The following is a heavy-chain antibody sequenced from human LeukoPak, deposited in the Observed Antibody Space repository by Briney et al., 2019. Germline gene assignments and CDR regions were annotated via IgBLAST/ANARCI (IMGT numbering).Heavy chain of an antibody. D-gene: IGHD3-10*01. J-gene: IGHJ3*02. Sequence: KSSETLSLTCTVSGGSISSYYWSWIRQPPGKGLEWIGYIYYSGSTNYNPSLKSRVTISVDTSKNQFSLKLSSVTAADTAVYYCARGYYYGSGTSAFDIWGQGTMVTVSS. CDR1: GGSISSYY. CDR2: IYYSGST. V-gene: IGHV4-59*01. CDR3: ARGYYYGSGTSAFDI.